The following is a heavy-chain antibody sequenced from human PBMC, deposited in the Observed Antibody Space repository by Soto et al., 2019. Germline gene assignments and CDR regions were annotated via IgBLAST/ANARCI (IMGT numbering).Heavy chain of an antibody. Sequence: QVQLVQSGAEVKKPGSSVKVSCKASGGTFSRYAITWVRQAPGQVLEWMGGIIPMFGSANYAQKFQGRVTITTDETTNTAYRELSSLRSEDTAVYYCARDKNDFGDDGRYCLDVWGQGTTVTVSS. D-gene: IGHD4-17*01. CDR1: GGTFSRYA. J-gene: IGHJ6*02. V-gene: IGHV1-69*05. CDR2: IIPMFGSA. CDR3: ARDKNDFGDDGRYCLDV.